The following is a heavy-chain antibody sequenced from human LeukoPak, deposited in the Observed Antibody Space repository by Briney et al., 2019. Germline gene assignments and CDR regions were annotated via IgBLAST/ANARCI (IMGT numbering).Heavy chain of an antibody. Sequence: SQTLSLTCAIYGDTVSINSGVWTWIRQSPSRGFEWLGRTFYRSKWYNHYAVSVKSRITINPDTSKNQFSLQLNSVTPGDTAVYYCAREAAAGWVDYWGQGTLVTVSS. CDR3: AREAAAGWVDY. CDR1: GDTVSINSGV. CDR2: TFYRSKWYN. J-gene: IGHJ4*02. V-gene: IGHV6-1*01. D-gene: IGHD6-13*01.